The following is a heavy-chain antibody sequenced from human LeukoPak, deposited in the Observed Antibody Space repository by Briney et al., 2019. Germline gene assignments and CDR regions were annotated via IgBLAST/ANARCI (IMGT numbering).Heavy chain of an antibody. Sequence: PGGSLRLSCVASGLSVRGSYMSWVRQAPGKGLEWVSVIYSGDGTYYADSVKGRFTISRDTSKNTLYLQMNNLRAVDTAMYYCTRDLTGTTWSENDYWGQGTLVAVSS. CDR3: TRDLTGTTWSENDY. J-gene: IGHJ4*02. CDR2: IYSGDGT. CDR1: GLSVRGSY. V-gene: IGHV3-53*01. D-gene: IGHD6-13*01.